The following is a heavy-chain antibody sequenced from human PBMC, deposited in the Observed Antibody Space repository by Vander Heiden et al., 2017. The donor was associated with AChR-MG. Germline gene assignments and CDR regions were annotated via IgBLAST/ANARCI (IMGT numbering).Heavy chain of an antibody. CDR1: GFTFSSYA. J-gene: IGHJ1*01. CDR3: ARFDYGGNIEYFQH. V-gene: IGHV3-30-3*01. D-gene: IGHD4-17*01. CDR2: RSYDGSNK. Sequence: QVQLAASAGGVVEPGRSLRLSCADSGFTFSSYAMHWVRQAPGKGLEWVAVRSYDGSNKYYANSVKGRFTISRDNSKNTLDLQMNSLRAEDTAVYYCARFDYGGNIEYFQHWGQGTLVTVSS.